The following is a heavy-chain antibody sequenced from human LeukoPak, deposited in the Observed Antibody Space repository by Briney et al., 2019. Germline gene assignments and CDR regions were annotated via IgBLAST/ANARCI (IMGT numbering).Heavy chain of an antibody. J-gene: IGHJ3*02. CDR2: IYSGGST. V-gene: IGHV3-53*01. CDR1: GFTVSSNY. CDR3: ARLRITMVRGVITYDAFDI. D-gene: IGHD3-10*01. Sequence: TGGSLRLSCAASGFTVSSNYMSWVRQAPGKGLEWVSVIYSGGSTYYADSVKGRFTISRDNSKNTLYLQMNRLRAEDTAVYYCARLRITMVRGVITYDAFDIWGQGTMVTVSS.